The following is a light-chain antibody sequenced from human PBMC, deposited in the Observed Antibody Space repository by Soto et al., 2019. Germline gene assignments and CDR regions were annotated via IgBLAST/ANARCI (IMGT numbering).Light chain of an antibody. V-gene: IGLV1-47*01. CDR3: AVWDQSLTGWV. Sequence: QSVLTQPPSASGTPGQSLTISCSGSSSNIGSHFVYWYQHLPGTAPKLLIFRDGQRPSGVPAQFFGSKSGTSASLAITGLRSEDEADYYCAVWDQSLTGWVFGGGTKLTVL. CDR2: RDG. J-gene: IGLJ3*02. CDR1: SSNIGSHF.